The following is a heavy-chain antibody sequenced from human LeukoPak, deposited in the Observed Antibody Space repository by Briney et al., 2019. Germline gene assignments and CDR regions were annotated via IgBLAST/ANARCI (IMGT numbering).Heavy chain of an antibody. CDR1: GGSFSRSSYY. CDR3: ARGWGYSYFDY. D-gene: IGHD5-12*01. V-gene: IGHV4-39*01. Sequence: SETLSLTCAVSGGSFSRSSYYWGWIRQPPGKGLEWIGSIYYSGSTYYNPSLKSRVTISVDTSKNQFSLKLSSVTAADTAVYYCARGWGYSYFDYWGQGTLVTVSS. J-gene: IGHJ4*02. CDR2: IYYSGST.